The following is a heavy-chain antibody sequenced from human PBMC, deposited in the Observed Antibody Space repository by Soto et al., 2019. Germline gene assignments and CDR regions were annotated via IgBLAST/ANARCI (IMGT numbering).Heavy chain of an antibody. V-gene: IGHV3-15*07. CDR2: IKSKTDGGTT. Sequence: GGSLRLSCAASGFTFSNAWMNWVRQAPGKGLEWVGRIKSKTDGGTTDYAAPVKGRFTISRDDSKNTLYLQMNSLKTEDTAVYYCTTNPFIQLWQYETNFDYWGQGTLVTVSS. D-gene: IGHD5-18*01. J-gene: IGHJ4*02. CDR3: TTNPFIQLWQYETNFDY. CDR1: GFTFSNAW.